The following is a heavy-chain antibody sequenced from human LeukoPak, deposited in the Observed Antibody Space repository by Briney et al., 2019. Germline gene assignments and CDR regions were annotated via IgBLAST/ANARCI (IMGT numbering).Heavy chain of an antibody. V-gene: IGHV4-38-2*02. Sequence: PSETLSLTCTVSGYSISSGYYWTWIRQPPGKGLEWIGDIYYSGSTNYNPSLKSRVTISVDTSKNQFSLNLSSVTAADTAVYYCAREGYSSGWYGSYFDYWGQGTLVTVSS. D-gene: IGHD6-19*01. CDR1: GYSISSGYY. CDR2: IYYSGST. J-gene: IGHJ4*02. CDR3: AREGYSSGWYGSYFDY.